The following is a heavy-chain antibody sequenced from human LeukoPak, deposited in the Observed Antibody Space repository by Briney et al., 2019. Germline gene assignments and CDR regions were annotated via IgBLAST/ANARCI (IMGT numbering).Heavy chain of an antibody. D-gene: IGHD3-22*01. V-gene: IGHV3-66*01. CDR2: IYSGGST. CDR3: ARAFSYYDNSGWHFHH. J-gene: IGHJ1*01. Sequence: GGSLRLSCAASGFTFSSYAMSWARQAPGKGLEWVSIIYSGGSTYYADSVKGRFTISRDNSKNTLYLQMSSLRAEDTAVYYCARAFSYYDNSGWHFHHWGQGTLVTVSS. CDR1: GFTFSSYA.